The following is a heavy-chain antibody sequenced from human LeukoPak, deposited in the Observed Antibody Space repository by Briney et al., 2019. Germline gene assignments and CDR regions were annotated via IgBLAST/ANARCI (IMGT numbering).Heavy chain of an antibody. CDR2: IFHSGST. Sequence: SETLSLTCTVSGGSIGIYYWAWIRQPPGKGLEWIGYIFHSGSTNYNPSLKSRLTISVDMSRNQFSLRLSSVTAADTAVYYCARHQHAGREHYYGMDVWGQGTTVSVSS. CDR3: ARHQHAGREHYYGMDV. D-gene: IGHD1-26*01. V-gene: IGHV4-59*08. CDR1: GGSIGIYY. J-gene: IGHJ6*02.